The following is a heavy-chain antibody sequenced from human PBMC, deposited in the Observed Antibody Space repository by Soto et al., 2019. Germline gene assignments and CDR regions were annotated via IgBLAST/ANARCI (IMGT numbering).Heavy chain of an antibody. CDR3: AREASVLIPAAHTSRFDS. Sequence: GASVKVSCKGFGYSFMKYGINWVRQAPGQGLEWVGWISPYSGYTHSAQKFHGRLTLTTDTAASTAYMELRILRSADTALYYCAREASVLIPAAHTSRFDSWGQGTLVTVSS. D-gene: IGHD2-2*01. CDR2: ISPYSGYT. V-gene: IGHV1-18*01. J-gene: IGHJ4*02. CDR1: GYSFMKYG.